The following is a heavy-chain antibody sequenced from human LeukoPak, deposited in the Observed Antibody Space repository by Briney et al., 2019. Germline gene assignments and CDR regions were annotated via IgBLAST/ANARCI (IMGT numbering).Heavy chain of an antibody. CDR2: INPSGGST. V-gene: IGHV1-46*01. CDR1: GYTFTSYY. J-gene: IGHJ4*02. Sequence: ASVKVSCKASGYTFTSYYMHWVRQAPGQGLEWMGIINPSGGSTSYAQKLQGRVTMTRDTSTSTVYMELSSLRSEDTAVYYCARVSIVDYDILTGYYDYWGQGTLVTVSS. CDR3: ARVSIVDYDILTGYYDY. D-gene: IGHD3-9*01.